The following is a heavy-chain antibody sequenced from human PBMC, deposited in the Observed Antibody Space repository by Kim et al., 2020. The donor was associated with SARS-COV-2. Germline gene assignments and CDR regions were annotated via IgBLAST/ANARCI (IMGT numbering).Heavy chain of an antibody. CDR2: ISGSGGST. CDR3: ARRYYYDSSGNHAGMDV. V-gene: IGHV3-23*01. J-gene: IGHJ6*02. CDR1: GFTFSSYA. Sequence: GGSLRLSCAASGFTFSSYAMSWVRQAPGKGLEWVSAISGSGGSTYYADSVKGRFTISRDNSKNTLYLQMNSLRAEDTAVYYCARRYYYDSSGNHAGMDVWGQGTTVTVSS. D-gene: IGHD3-22*01.